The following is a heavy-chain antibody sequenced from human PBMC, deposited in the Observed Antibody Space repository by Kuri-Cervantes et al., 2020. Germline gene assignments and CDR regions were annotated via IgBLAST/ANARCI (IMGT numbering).Heavy chain of an antibody. CDR3: ATAGDDSSGYLRFDH. V-gene: IGHV4-30-2*01. J-gene: IGHJ5*02. Sequence: LKLSCAVSGVSISSGGYSWSWIRQPPGKGLEWIGYIYHSGSTYYNPSLKSRVTISVDGSKNQFSLKLSSVTAADTAVYYCATAGDDSSGYLRFDHWGQGTLVTVSS. D-gene: IGHD3-22*01. CDR1: GVSISSGGYS. CDR2: IYHSGST.